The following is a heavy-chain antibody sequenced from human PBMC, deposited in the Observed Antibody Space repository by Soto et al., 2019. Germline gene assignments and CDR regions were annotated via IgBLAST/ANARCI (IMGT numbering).Heavy chain of an antibody. V-gene: IGHV5-10-1*01. Sequence: GESLKISCKGSGYSFTSYWISWVRQMPGKGLEWMGRIDPSDSYTNYSPSFQGHVTISADKSISTAYLQWSSLKASDTAMYYCARLGRNYVFSLDPWGQGTLVTVSP. CDR3: ARLGRNYVFSLDP. CDR2: IDPSDSYT. CDR1: GYSFTSYW. J-gene: IGHJ5*02. D-gene: IGHD1-7*01.